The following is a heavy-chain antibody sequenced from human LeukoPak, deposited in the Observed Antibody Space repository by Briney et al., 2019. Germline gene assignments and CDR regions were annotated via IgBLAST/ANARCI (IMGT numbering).Heavy chain of an antibody. CDR2: IFDGKTI. CDR1: GESLNYYY. Sequence: SETLSPTCAVYGESLNYYYWSWIRQSPGKGLEWIGDIFDGKTINYNPSLKSRVTISAATSSQQFSLNLKSVTAADTAVYFCASGAWAARLNSWAQGALVTVSS. J-gene: IGHJ4*02. D-gene: IGHD4-23*01. V-gene: IGHV4-34*12. CDR3: ASGAWAARLNS.